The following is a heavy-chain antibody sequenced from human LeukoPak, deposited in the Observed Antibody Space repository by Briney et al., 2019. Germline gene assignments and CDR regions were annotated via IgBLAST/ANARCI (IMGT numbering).Heavy chain of an antibody. Sequence: KPSQTLSLTCTVYGGSISSGGYYWSWIRQHPGKGLEWIGYIYYSGSTYYNPSLKSRVTISVDTSKNQFSLKLSSVTAADTAVYCCARFDWDPRGNWFDPWGQGTLVTVSS. J-gene: IGHJ5*02. CDR3: ARFDWDPRGNWFDP. CDR1: GGSISSGGYY. V-gene: IGHV4-31*03. CDR2: IYYSGST. D-gene: IGHD3-9*01.